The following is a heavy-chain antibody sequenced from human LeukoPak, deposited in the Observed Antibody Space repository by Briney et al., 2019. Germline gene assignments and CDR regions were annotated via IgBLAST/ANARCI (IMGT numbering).Heavy chain of an antibody. Sequence: SQTLSLTCAISGDSVSSNDASWNWIRQSPSRGLEWLGRTFYRSKWYYDYEASLKSRITINPDTSKNQFSLQLNSVTAADTAVYYCARFPPRRGYSYGSYPRGTYYFDYWGQGTLVTVSS. CDR2: TFYRSKWYY. J-gene: IGHJ4*02. CDR3: ARFPPRRGYSYGSYPRGTYYFDY. D-gene: IGHD5-18*01. CDR1: GDSVSSNDAS. V-gene: IGHV6-1*01.